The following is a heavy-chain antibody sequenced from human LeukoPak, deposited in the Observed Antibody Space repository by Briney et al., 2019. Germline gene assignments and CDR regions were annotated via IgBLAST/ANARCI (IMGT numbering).Heavy chain of an antibody. CDR2: INHSGST. CDR1: GGSFSGYY. CDR3: ARSISSGWLLQPYYFDY. D-gene: IGHD6-19*01. Sequence: PSETLSLTCAVYGGSFSGYYWSWIRQPPGKGLEWIGEINHSGSTNYDPSLKSRVTISVDTSKNQFSLKLSSVTAADTAVYYCARSISSGWLLQPYYFDYWGQGTLVTVSS. J-gene: IGHJ4*02. V-gene: IGHV4-34*01.